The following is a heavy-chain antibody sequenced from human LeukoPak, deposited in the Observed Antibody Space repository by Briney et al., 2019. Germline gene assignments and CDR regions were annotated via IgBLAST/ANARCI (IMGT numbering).Heavy chain of an antibody. D-gene: IGHD3-10*01. J-gene: IGHJ5*02. V-gene: IGHV3-23*01. Sequence: GGSLRLSCAASGFTFSSYAMSWVRQAPGKGLEWVSAISGSGGSTYYADSVKGRFTISRDNFKNTLYLQMNSLRAEDTAVYYCATEYYYGSGSYPYYDSSGYYAGTWGQGTLVTVSS. CDR1: GFTFSSYA. CDR2: ISGSGGST. CDR3: ATEYYYGSGSYPYYDSSGYYAGT.